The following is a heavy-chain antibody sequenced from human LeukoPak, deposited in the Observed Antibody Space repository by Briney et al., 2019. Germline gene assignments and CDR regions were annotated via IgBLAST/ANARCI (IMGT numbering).Heavy chain of an antibody. CDR2: VFYNGNT. CDR3: AKHGEDSSGYYADFFDH. CDR1: GGSINTKTHY. Sequence: SETLSLTCTVSGGSINTKTHYWACIRQTPGKGLEWIGSVFYNGNTYYDPSLKSRVAISVDTSKNQFSLRLTAVTAADTAVYYCAKHGEDSSGYYADFFDHCGQGTLITVSS. D-gene: IGHD3-22*01. J-gene: IGHJ4*02. V-gene: IGHV4-39*01.